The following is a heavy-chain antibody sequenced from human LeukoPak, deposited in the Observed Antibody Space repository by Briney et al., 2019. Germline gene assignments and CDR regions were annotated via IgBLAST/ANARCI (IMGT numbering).Heavy chain of an antibody. CDR3: AKDPNSGYDLWIFDY. J-gene: IGHJ4*02. D-gene: IGHD5-12*01. V-gene: IGHV3-7*05. Sequence: GESLRLSCAASGFTFSNYWMSWVRQAPGKGLEWVANIKQDGSEKYYVDSVKGRFTISRDNPKNTLDLQMNSLRAEDTAVYYCAKDPNSGYDLWIFDYWGQGILVTVSS. CDR1: GFTFSNYW. CDR2: IKQDGSEK.